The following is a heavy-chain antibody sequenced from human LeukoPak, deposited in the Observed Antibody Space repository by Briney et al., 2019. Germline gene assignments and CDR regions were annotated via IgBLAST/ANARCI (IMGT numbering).Heavy chain of an antibody. Sequence: SETLSLTCTVSGGSINGYYWSWIRQPAGKGLEWIGRIYNSESINYNPSLKSRVTMSIDTSKKQFSLKLNYVTAADTAVYYCARDRSSSYTRDWFDPWGQGALVTVSS. V-gene: IGHV4-4*07. CDR3: ARDRSSSYTRDWFDP. CDR2: IYNSESI. D-gene: IGHD6-13*01. J-gene: IGHJ5*02. CDR1: GGSINGYY.